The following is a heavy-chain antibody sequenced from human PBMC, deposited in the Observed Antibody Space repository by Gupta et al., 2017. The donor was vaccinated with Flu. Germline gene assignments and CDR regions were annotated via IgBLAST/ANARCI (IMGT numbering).Heavy chain of an antibody. J-gene: IGHJ6*03. Sequence: QLQLQESGPGLVKPSETLSLTCPFSGGSISSSSYYWGWIRQPPGKGLEWIGSIYYSGSTYYNPSLKSRVTISVDTSKNQFSLKLSSVTAADTAVYYCARRLPRTYYMDVWGKGTTVTVSS. V-gene: IGHV4-39*01. CDR2: IYYSGST. CDR3: ARRLPRTYYMDV. CDR1: GGSISSSSYY. D-gene: IGHD6-6*01.